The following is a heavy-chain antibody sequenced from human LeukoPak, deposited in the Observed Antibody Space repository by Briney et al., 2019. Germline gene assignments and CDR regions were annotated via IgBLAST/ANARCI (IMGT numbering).Heavy chain of an antibody. V-gene: IGHV4-59*11. Sequence: SETLSLTCTVSGGSISSQYWTWIRRPPGKGLEWIGYIYYSGRTKYNPSLQSRVTISVDTSENNFSLKLTSVTAADTAVYYCARLLGNDSSGAPDTFDMWGQGTVVTVSS. J-gene: IGHJ3*02. CDR2: IYYSGRT. D-gene: IGHD3-22*01. CDR1: GGSISSQY. CDR3: ARLLGNDSSGAPDTFDM.